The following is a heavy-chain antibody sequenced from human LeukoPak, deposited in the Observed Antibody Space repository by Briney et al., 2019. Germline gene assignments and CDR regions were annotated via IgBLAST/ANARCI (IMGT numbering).Heavy chain of an antibody. Sequence: IKEDGSEINYVDSVKGRFTISRDNAKNSLYLQMNSLRIEDTAVYYCARDRGSSSFDYWGQGTLVTVSS. CDR3: ARDRGSSSFDY. CDR2: IKEDGSEI. V-gene: IGHV3-7*01. J-gene: IGHJ4*02. D-gene: IGHD3-10*01.